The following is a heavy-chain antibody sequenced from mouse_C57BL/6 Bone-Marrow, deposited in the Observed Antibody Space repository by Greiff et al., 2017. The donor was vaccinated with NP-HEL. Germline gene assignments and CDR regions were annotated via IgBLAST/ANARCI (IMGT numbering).Heavy chain of an antibody. CDR2: ISSGGSYT. CDR3: ARRPMMVTTGAY. CDR1: GFTFSSYG. D-gene: IGHD2-3*01. J-gene: IGHJ3*01. V-gene: IGHV5-6*02. Sequence: EVMLVESGGDLVKPGGSLKLSCAASGFTFSSYGMSWVRQTPDKRLEWVATISSGGSYTYYPDSVKGRFTISRDNAKNTLYLQRSSLKSEDTAMYYCARRPMMVTTGAYWGQGTLVTVSA.